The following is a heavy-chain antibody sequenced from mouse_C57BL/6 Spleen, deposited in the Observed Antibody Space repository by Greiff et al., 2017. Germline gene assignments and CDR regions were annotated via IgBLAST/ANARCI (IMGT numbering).Heavy chain of an antibody. CDR1: GFTFSDYG. V-gene: IGHV5-17*01. J-gene: IGHJ4*01. CDR3: AKITTATYDYAMDY. CDR2: ISSGSSTT. D-gene: IGHD1-2*01. Sequence: EVQGVESGGGLVKPGGSLKLSCAASGFTFSDYGMHWVRQAPEKGLEWVAYISSGSSTTYYADTLKGRFTISRDNATNTLFLQMTSLRSEDTAMYYGAKITTATYDYAMDYWGQGTSVTVSS.